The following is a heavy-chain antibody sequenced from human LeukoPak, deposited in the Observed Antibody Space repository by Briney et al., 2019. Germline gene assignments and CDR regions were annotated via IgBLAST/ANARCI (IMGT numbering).Heavy chain of an antibody. CDR1: GGTFSSYA. V-gene: IGHV1-69*13. J-gene: IGHJ4*02. CDR3: AIPGYSGYDLVY. Sequence: SVKVSCKASGGTFSSYAISWVRQAPGQGLEWMGGIIPIFGAANYAQKFQGRVTITADESTSTAYMELSSLRSEDTAVYYCAIPGYSGYDLVYWGQGTLVTVSS. D-gene: IGHD5-12*01. CDR2: IIPIFGAA.